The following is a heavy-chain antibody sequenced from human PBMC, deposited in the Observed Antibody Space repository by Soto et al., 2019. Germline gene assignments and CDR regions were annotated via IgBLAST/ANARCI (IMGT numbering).Heavy chain of an antibody. CDR1: GYSFITYG. V-gene: IGHV1-18*01. J-gene: IGHJ4*02. Sequence: ASVKVSCKASGYSFITYGIVWVRQAPGQRLEWMGWISVYNGNTNYAQKFQGRVTLTTDTSTSTAYMDLRSLRSDDTAVYYCAREGVDYAGSFDQWGEGTLVTVAS. CDR2: ISVYNGNT. D-gene: IGHD4-17*01. CDR3: AREGVDYAGSFDQ.